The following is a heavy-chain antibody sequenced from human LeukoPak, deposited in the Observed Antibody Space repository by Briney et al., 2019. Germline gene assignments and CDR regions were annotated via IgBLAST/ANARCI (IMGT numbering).Heavy chain of an antibody. Sequence: PSETLSLTCTVSGGSISSSSYYWGWIRQPPGKGLEWIGSIYYSGSTYYNPSLKSRVTISVDTSKNQFSLKLSSVTAADTAVYYCARQGWLPTPNDAFDIWGQGTMVTVSS. J-gene: IGHJ3*02. D-gene: IGHD5-18*01. CDR2: IYYSGST. V-gene: IGHV4-39*01. CDR3: ARQGWLPTPNDAFDI. CDR1: GGSISSSSYY.